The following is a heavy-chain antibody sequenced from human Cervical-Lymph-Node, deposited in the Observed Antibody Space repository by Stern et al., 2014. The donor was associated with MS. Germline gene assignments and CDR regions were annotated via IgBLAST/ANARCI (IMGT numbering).Heavy chain of an antibody. J-gene: IGHJ6*02. CDR1: GYTFSNYW. CDR2: LFPGGSDA. V-gene: IGHV5-51*03. CDR3: ARRKYSSSYYYYFGMDV. D-gene: IGHD6-13*01. Sequence: EVQLVQSGAEVKKPGESLRISCKGSGYTFSNYWIGWVRQMPGKGLEWIGSLFPGGSDARYSPSFQGQITISADKSSNTAFLQWNSLKASDTAMYYCARRKYSSSYYYYFGMDVWGQGTTVTVSS.